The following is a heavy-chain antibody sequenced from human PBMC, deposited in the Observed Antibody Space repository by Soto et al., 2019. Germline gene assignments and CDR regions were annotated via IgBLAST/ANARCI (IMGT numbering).Heavy chain of an antibody. Sequence: SGFTFSKYWMYWVRQVPGKGLEWVASISSGSSDTWYADSVKGRFIISRDNAQNSLFLQMNTLRPEDTAMYYCARVAYWGPGTQVTVSS. J-gene: IGHJ4*02. CDR2: ISSGSSDT. CDR1: GFTFSKYW. V-gene: IGHV3-21*01. CDR3: ARVAY.